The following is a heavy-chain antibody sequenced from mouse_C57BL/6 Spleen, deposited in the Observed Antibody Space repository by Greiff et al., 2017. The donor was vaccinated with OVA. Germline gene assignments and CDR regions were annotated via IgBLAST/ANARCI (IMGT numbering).Heavy chain of an antibody. CDR2: INYDGSST. D-gene: IGHD2-4*01. J-gene: IGHJ1*03. CDR3: ARYYDYDDWYFDV. CDR1: GFTFSDYY. V-gene: IGHV5-16*01. Sequence: EVKLVESEGGLVQPGSSMKLSCTASGFTFSDYYMAWVRQVPEKGLEWVANINYDGSSTYYLDSLKSRFIFSRDNAKNILYLQMSSLKSEDTATYYCARYYDYDDWYFDVWGTGTTVTVSS.